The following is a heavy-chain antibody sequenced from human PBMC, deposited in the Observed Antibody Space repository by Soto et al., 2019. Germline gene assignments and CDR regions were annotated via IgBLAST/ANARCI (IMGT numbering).Heavy chain of an antibody. V-gene: IGHV1-69*06. Sequence: QVQLVQSGAEVKKPGSSVKISCKASGGTFSMFLMSWVRQAPGQGLEWMGGIIPMFETPNYAQKFQGRVTIKADKSTGTVFMELTNLRSEDTAVYFCARSGPGMATTTAYFDYWGQGTLVTVSS. CDR2: IIPMFETP. CDR3: ARSGPGMATTTAYFDY. D-gene: IGHD1-26*01. J-gene: IGHJ4*02. CDR1: GGTFSMFL.